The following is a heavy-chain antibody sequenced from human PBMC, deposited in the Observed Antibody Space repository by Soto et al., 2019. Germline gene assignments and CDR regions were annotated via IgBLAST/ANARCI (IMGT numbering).Heavy chain of an antibody. Sequence: EVQLVESGGGLVQPGGSLKLSCAASGFTISATAMHWIRQASGKGLEWVGRIANDAENYAATYAASVKGRFTPSREESKNAAYLQMNGLESEDTAIYYCAKYSVTSSTPAALGQGTLVTVSS. J-gene: IGHJ5*02. D-gene: IGHD4-4*01. V-gene: IGHV3-73*02. CDR2: IANDAENYAA. CDR1: GFTISATA. CDR3: AKYSVTSSTPAA.